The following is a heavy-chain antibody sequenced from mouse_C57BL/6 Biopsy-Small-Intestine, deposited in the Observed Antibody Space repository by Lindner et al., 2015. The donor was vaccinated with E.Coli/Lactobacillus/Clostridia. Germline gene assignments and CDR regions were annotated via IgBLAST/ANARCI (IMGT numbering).Heavy chain of an antibody. D-gene: IGHD1-3*01. CDR3: ARDSGVDSGWYYFDY. CDR1: GYTFTSYY. J-gene: IGHJ2*01. Sequence: SVKVSCKASGYTFTSYYMHWVRQAPGQGLEWMGIISPSGDSTSYAQKFQGRVTMTRDTSTSTVYMELSSLRSEDTAVYYCARDSGVDSGWYYFDYWGQGTLVTVSS. CDR2: ISPSGDST. V-gene: IGHV1-64*01.